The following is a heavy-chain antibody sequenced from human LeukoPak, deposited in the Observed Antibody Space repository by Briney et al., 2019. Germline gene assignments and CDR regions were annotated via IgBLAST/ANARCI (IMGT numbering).Heavy chain of an antibody. J-gene: IGHJ4*02. Sequence: PGGSLRLSCAASGFTFSSYGMHWVRQAPGKGLEWVAVISYDGSNKYYADSVKGRFTISRDNSKNTLYLQMNSLRAGDTAVYYCAKAGEDTAMAYWGQGTLVTVSS. D-gene: IGHD5-18*01. CDR3: AKAGEDTAMAY. CDR1: GFTFSSYG. V-gene: IGHV3-30*18. CDR2: ISYDGSNK.